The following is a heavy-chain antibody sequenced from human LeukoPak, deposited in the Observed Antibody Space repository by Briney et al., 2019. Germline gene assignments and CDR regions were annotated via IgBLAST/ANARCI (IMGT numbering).Heavy chain of an antibody. V-gene: IGHV3-23*01. CDR3: AKLHNLNCDY. Sequence: GGSLRLSCAASGFTFSDYAMSWVRQAPGTALEWVSTISGSGGTTYHADSVKGRFTISRDNSKNTLYLQMNSLRPEDTAVYYCAKLHNLNCDYWGLGTLATVSS. D-gene: IGHD1-14*01. CDR1: GFTFSDYA. CDR2: ISGSGGTT. J-gene: IGHJ4*02.